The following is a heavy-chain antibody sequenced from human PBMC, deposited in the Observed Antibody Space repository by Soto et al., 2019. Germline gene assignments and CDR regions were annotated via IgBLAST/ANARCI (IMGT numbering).Heavy chain of an antibody. CDR3: ARDTTPYGMDV. D-gene: IGHD2-2*01. Sequence: EVQLVESGGGLVKPGGSLRLSCAASGFAFSSFTMNWVRQAPGKGLECVSSITSSGSSYIYYTDSVKGRFTISRDNAENSLYLQMNNRRAEDTAVYYCARDTTPYGMDVWGQGTTVIVSS. CDR2: ITSSGSSYI. V-gene: IGHV3-21*01. J-gene: IGHJ6*02. CDR1: GFAFSSFT.